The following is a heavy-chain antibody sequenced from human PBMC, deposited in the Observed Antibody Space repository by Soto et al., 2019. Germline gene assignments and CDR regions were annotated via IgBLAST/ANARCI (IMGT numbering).Heavy chain of an antibody. Sequence: PGGSLRLSCAGSGFTFGDSYMSWIRQAPGKGLEWLSYISPGSRYPAYADSVKGRFTISRDNAKNSLYLQMNSLRAEDTALYYCAKDAVGATFGDAFDIWGQGTMVTVSS. CDR1: GFTFGDSY. D-gene: IGHD1-26*01. CDR3: AKDAVGATFGDAFDI. CDR2: ISPGSRYP. J-gene: IGHJ3*02. V-gene: IGHV3-11*05.